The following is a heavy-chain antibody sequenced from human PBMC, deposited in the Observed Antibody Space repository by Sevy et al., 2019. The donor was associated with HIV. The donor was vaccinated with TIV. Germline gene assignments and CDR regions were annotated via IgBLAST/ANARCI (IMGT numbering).Heavy chain of an antibody. CDR1: GFTFSKYW. D-gene: IGHD1-7*01. CDR3: ARDDGNYYFHY. J-gene: IGHJ4*02. V-gene: IGHV3-7*01. Sequence: GGSLRLSCAASGFTFSKYWMGWVRQAPGKGLEWVANIKQEAGQKYYVDSVKGRSTISRDKAKNTLYLQMNSLRAEDTTVYFCARDDGNYYFHYWGQGTLVTVSS. CDR2: IKQEAGQK.